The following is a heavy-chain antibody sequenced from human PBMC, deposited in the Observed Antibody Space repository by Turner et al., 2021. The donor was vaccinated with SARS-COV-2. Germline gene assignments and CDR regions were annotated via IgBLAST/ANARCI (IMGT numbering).Heavy chain of an antibody. V-gene: IGHV3-53*02. CDR3: ARPFGTAVVPPS. D-gene: IGHD2-2*01. CDR2: IYSCGST. Sequence: EVQLVETGGGLIQPGESLRLSCSASGFVVSSNSMNWVRQAPGKGLECISVIYSCGSTYYADSVKGRFTISRDSSKNTLYLQMNSLRAEDTAVYYCARPFGTAVVPPSWGQGTTVTVSS. J-gene: IGHJ6*02. CDR1: GFVVSSNS.